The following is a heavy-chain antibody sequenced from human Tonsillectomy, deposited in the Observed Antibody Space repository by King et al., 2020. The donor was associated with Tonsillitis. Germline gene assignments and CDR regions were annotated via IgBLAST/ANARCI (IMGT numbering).Heavy chain of an antibody. CDR3: ASGQLARGTYYYYYGMDV. CDR2: IIPIFGTA. Sequence: VQLVESGAEVKKPGSSVKVSCKASGGTFSSYGNSWVRQAPGQGLEWMGGIIPIFGTANYAQKFQGRVTITADESTSTAYMVLSSLRSEDTAVYYCASGQLARGTYYYYYGMDVWGQGTTVTVSS. V-gene: IGHV1-69*01. D-gene: IGHD6-6*01. CDR1: GGTFSSYG. J-gene: IGHJ6*02.